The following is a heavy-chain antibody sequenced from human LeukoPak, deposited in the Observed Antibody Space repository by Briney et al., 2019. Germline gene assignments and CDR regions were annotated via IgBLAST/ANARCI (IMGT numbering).Heavy chain of an antibody. CDR3: ARGVVIAPQTFDY. CDR1: GGSISSSSYY. V-gene: IGHV4-39*07. CDR2: IYYSGST. D-gene: IGHD2-21*01. Sequence: SETLSLTCTVPGGSISSSSYYWGWIRQPPGKGLEWIGSIYYSGSTYYNPSLKSRVTISVDTSKNQFSLKLSSVTAADTAVYYCARGVVIAPQTFDYWGQGTLVTVSS. J-gene: IGHJ4*02.